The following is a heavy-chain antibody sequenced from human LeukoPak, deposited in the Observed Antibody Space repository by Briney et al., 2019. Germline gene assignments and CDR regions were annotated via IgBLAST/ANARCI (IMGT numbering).Heavy chain of an antibody. Sequence: GGSLRLSCAASGFTFSSYSMNWVRQAPGKGLEWVSSISSSSSYIYYADSVKGRFTISRDNAKNSLYLQMNSLRAEDTAVYYCARRIKGHCSSTSNICSYYFDYWGQGTLVTVSS. CDR1: GFTFSSYS. V-gene: IGHV3-21*01. CDR2: ISSSSSYI. D-gene: IGHD2-2*01. CDR3: ARRIKGHCSSTSNICSYYFDY. J-gene: IGHJ4*02.